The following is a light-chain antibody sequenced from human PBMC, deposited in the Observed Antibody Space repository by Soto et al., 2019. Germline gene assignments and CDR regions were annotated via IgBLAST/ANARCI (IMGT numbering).Light chain of an antibody. CDR1: SGDVGGYNY. Sequence: HSVLTQPASVSGSPGQSITISCTGTSGDVGGYNYVSWYQQLPGKAPKLMIYDVSGRPSGVSNRFSGSKSGNTASLPISGLQAEDEADYYCSSYTSSSLYVFGTGTKLTVL. J-gene: IGLJ1*01. V-gene: IGLV2-14*01. CDR2: DVS. CDR3: SSYTSSSLYV.